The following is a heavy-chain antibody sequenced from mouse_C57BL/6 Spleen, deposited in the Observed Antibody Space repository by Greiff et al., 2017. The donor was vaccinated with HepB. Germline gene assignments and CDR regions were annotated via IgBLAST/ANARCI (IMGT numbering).Heavy chain of an antibody. CDR1: GYTFTSYG. Sequence: VKLQESGAELARPGASVKLSCKASGYTFTSYGISWVKQRTGQGLEWIGEIYPRSGNTYYNEKFKGKATLTADKSSSTAYMELRSLTSEDSAVYFCARSDDGYVYAMDYWGQGTSVTVAS. J-gene: IGHJ4*01. D-gene: IGHD2-3*01. CDR3: ARSDDGYVYAMDY. V-gene: IGHV1-81*01. CDR2: IYPRSGNT.